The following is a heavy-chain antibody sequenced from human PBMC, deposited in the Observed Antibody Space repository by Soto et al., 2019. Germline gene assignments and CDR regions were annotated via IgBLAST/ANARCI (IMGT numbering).Heavy chain of an antibody. J-gene: IGHJ6*02. Sequence: QVQLQESGPGLVKPSGTLSLTCAVSGGYISSSNWWSWVRQPPGKGLEWIGEFDHSGSTNYNPSLMSRVTRSVDKSKNQFALKLSSVTAADTAVYYCASTRYSSSWKRSSGYYGMDVWGQGTTVTVSS. D-gene: IGHD6-13*01. V-gene: IGHV4-4*02. CDR2: FDHSGST. CDR1: GGYISSSNW. CDR3: ASTRYSSSWKRSSGYYGMDV.